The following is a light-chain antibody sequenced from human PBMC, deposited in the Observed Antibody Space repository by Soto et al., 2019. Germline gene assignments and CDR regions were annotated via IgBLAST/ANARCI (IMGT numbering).Light chain of an antibody. CDR1: SSNVGFNA. CDR3: AAWDDSLRGVV. Sequence: QSVLTQPPSASGAPGQRVTLSCIGGSSNVGFNAVNWYQQLPGAAPKLLIHGNSQRPSGVPDRFSGSKSGTSASLAIIGLRAEDEAHYYCAAWDDSLRGVVFGGGTQVTVL. V-gene: IGLV1-47*02. CDR2: GNS. J-gene: IGLJ3*02.